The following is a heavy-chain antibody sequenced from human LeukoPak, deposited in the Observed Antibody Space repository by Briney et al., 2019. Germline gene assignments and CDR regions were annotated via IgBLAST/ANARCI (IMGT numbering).Heavy chain of an antibody. J-gene: IGHJ4*02. CDR3: TTGFSSGRFDY. D-gene: IGHD6-25*01. Sequence: GGSLRLSCAAAGFTFSNAWMSWVRQAPGKGLEWVGRIKSKTDGGTTDYAAPVKGRFTISRDDSKNTLYLQMNSLKTEDTAVYYCTTGFSSGRFDYWGQGTLVTVSS. V-gene: IGHV3-15*01. CDR1: GFTFSNAW. CDR2: IKSKTDGGTT.